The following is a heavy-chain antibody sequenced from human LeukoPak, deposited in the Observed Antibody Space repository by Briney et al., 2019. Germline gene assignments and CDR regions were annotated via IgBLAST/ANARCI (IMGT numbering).Heavy chain of an antibody. J-gene: IGHJ4*02. D-gene: IGHD2-2*01. CDR1: GYSISSGYY. CDR2: IYHSGST. V-gene: IGHV4-38-2*02. CDR3: ARDGEAHSSRIDY. Sequence: PSETLSLTCTVSGYSISSGYYWGWIRQPPGKGLEWIGSIYHSGSTYYNPSLKSRVTISVDTSKNQFSLKLSSVTAADTAVYYCARDGEAHSSRIDYWGQGTLVTVSS.